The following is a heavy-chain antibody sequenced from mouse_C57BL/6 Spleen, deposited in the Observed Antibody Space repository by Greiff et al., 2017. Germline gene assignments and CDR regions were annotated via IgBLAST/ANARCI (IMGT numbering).Heavy chain of an antibody. CDR3: ASSSYGSYAMDY. CDR1: GYTFTDYY. Sequence: VQVVESGAELVRPGASVKLSCKASGYTFTDYYINWVKQRPGQGLEWIARIYPGSGNTYYNEKFKGKATLTAEKSSSTAYMQLSSLTSEDSAVYFCASSSYGSYAMDYWGQGTSVTVSS. V-gene: IGHV1-76*01. CDR2: IYPGSGNT. J-gene: IGHJ4*01. D-gene: IGHD1-1*01.